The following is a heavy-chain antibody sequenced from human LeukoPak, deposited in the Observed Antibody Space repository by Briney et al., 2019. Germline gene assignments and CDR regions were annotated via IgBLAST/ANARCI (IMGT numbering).Heavy chain of an antibody. CDR2: IIPIFGTA. Sequence: SVTVSCTASGGTFSSYAISWVRQAPGQGLEWMGGIIPIFGTANYAQKFQGRVTITADESTSTAYMELSSLRSEDTAVYYCARDASGYYGSGSVWVYWGQGTLVTVSS. J-gene: IGHJ4*02. CDR3: ARDASGYYGSGSVWVY. CDR1: GGTFSSYA. V-gene: IGHV1-69*13. D-gene: IGHD3-10*01.